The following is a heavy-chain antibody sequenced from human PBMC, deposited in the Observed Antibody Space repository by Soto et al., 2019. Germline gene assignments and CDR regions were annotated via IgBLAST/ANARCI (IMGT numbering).Heavy chain of an antibody. CDR3: ARQARPRTRVRTSYSCYDGWFES. D-gene: IGHD2-2*01. V-gene: IGHV1-69*01. J-gene: IGHJ5*01. Sequence: QVQLDQSGAEVKKPGSSVKVSCKSSGGAFGTFAISWVRQAPGQGLEWMGGISAIYGTAHYAQIFKGRVTISADASADTGYMEVTSLTSADTAVYFCARQARPRTRVRTSYSCYDGWFESWGQGTLVTVST. CDR1: GGAFGTFA. CDR2: ISAIYGTA.